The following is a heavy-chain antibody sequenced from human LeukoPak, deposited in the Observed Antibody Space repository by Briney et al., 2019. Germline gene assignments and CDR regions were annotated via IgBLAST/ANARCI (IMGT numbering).Heavy chain of an antibody. CDR3: ARGLSGDSYNSGGY. Sequence: SETLSLTCTVSGGSISSYYWSWIRQPPGKGLEWIGEINHSGSTNYNPSLKSRVTISVDTSKNQFSLKLSSVAAADTAVYYCARGLSGDSYNSGGYWGQGTLVTVSS. J-gene: IGHJ4*02. V-gene: IGHV4-34*01. CDR1: GGSISSYY. CDR2: INHSGST. D-gene: IGHD5-24*01.